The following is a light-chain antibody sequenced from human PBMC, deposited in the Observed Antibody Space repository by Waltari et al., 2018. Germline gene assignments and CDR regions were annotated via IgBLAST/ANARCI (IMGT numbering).Light chain of an antibody. J-gene: IGKJ1*01. CDR1: QGISSA. CDR3: LQYGSSPWT. CDR2: HAS. Sequence: AIQLTQSPSSLSASVGDRVTITCRASQGISSALAWYQQIPGKGHTLLISHASSLESGVPSRFSGSGSGTDFTLTISNLQPEDFATYYCLQYGSSPWTFGQGTKVEIK. V-gene: IGKV1-13*02.